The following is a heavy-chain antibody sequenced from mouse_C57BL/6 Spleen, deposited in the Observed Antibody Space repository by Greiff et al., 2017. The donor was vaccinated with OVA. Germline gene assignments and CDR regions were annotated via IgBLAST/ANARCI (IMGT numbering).Heavy chain of an antibody. Sequence: QVQLQQSGAELVRPGASVTLSCKASGYTFTDYEMHWVKQTPVHGLEWIGAIDPETGGTAYNQKFKGKAILTADKSSSTAYMELRSLTSEDSAVYYCTRWGLGRYFDVWGTGTTVTVSS. D-gene: IGHD4-1*01. CDR1: GYTFTDYE. J-gene: IGHJ1*03. CDR3: TRWGLGRYFDV. V-gene: IGHV1-15*01. CDR2: IDPETGGT.